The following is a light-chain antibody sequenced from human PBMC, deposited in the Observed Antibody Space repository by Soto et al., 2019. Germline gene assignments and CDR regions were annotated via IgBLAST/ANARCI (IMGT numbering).Light chain of an antibody. CDR3: QQYNSWWT. CDR2: GAS. J-gene: IGKJ1*01. Sequence: EILMTQSPATRSLSAGERATLSWGASQSVSGTLAWYQQKPGHAPRLLIYGASTRATGIPARFSGSGSGTEFTLTISSLQSEDFAVYYCQQYNSWWTFGQGTKVDIK. CDR1: QSVSGT. V-gene: IGKV3-15*01.